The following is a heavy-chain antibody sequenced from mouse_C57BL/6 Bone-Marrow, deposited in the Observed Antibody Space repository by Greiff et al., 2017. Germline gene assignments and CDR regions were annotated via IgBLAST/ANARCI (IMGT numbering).Heavy chain of an antibody. CDR2: IDPENGDT. J-gene: IGHJ2*01. Sequence: EVQLQQSGAELVRPGASVKLSCTASGFNIKDDYMHWVKQRPEQGLEWIGWIDPENGDTEYASKFQGKATITADTSSNTAYLQLSSLTSEDTAVYYCTTITTVHWGQGTTLTVSS. D-gene: IGHD1-1*01. CDR1: GFNIKDDY. CDR3: TTITTVH. V-gene: IGHV14-4*01.